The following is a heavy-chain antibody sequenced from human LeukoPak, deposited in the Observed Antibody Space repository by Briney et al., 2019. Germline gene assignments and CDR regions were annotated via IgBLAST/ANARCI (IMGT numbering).Heavy chain of an antibody. D-gene: IGHD3-10*01. V-gene: IGHV4-59*01. CDR1: GGSISSYY. J-gene: IGHJ4*02. CDR2: IYYSGST. Sequence: SETLSLTCTVSGGSISSYYWSWIRQPPGKGLEWIGYIYYSGSTNYNPSLKSRVTISVDTSKNQFSLKLSSVTAADTAVYYCARGSYGSGSYYPYFDYWGQGTLVTVSS. CDR3: ARGSYGSGSYYPYFDY.